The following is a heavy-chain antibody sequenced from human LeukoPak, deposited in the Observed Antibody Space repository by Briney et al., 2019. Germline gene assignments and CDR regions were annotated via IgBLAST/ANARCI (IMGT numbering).Heavy chain of an antibody. CDR3: ARDVTPATL. D-gene: IGHD3-16*01. Sequence: SETLSLTCTVSGGSINTNYWSWIRLPPGKGLEWIGYIRSSGSTNYNPSLKSRVTISMDTSKNQFSLQLSSVTAADTAVYYCARDVTPATLWGQGTLVTVSS. CDR1: GGSINTNY. J-gene: IGHJ4*02. V-gene: IGHV4-59*01. CDR2: IRSSGST.